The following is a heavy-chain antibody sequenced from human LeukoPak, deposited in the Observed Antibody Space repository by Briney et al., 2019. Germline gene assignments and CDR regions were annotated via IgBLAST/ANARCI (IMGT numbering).Heavy chain of an antibody. Sequence: GGSLRLSCAASGFTFSSYAMSWVRQAPGKGLEWVSAISGSGGSTYYAGSVKGRFTISRDNSKNTLYLQMNSPRAEDTAVYYCAKDLVGAHDAFDIWGQGTMVTVSS. CDR3: AKDLVGAHDAFDI. V-gene: IGHV3-23*01. CDR2: ISGSGGST. CDR1: GFTFSSYA. J-gene: IGHJ3*02. D-gene: IGHD2-8*02.